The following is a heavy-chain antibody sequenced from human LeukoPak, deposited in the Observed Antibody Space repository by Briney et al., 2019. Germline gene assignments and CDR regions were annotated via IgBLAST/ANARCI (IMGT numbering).Heavy chain of an antibody. D-gene: IGHD6-13*01. CDR1: GGSISSGGYY. CDR3: ARLGAAAGTPYYYYMDV. Sequence: SETLSLTCTVSGGSISSGGYYWSWIRQPAGTGLEWIGRIYTSGSTNYNPSLKSRVTISVDTSKNQFSLKLSSVTAADTAVYYCARLGAAAGTPYYYYMDVWGKGTTVTISS. V-gene: IGHV4-61*02. CDR2: IYTSGST. J-gene: IGHJ6*03.